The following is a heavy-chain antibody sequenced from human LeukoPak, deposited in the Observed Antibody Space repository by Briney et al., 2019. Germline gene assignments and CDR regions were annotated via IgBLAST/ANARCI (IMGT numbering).Heavy chain of an antibody. CDR1: GFTFSSYA. D-gene: IGHD3-10*01. CDR3: AREVRFGETIPPWAYYYGMDV. Sequence: QAGGSLRLSCAASGFTFSSYAMHWVRQAPGKGLEWVAVISYDGSNKYYADSVKGRFTISRDNSKNTLYLQMNSLRAEDTAVYYCAREVRFGETIPPWAYYYGMDVWGQGTTVTVSS. V-gene: IGHV3-30-3*01. CDR2: ISYDGSNK. J-gene: IGHJ6*02.